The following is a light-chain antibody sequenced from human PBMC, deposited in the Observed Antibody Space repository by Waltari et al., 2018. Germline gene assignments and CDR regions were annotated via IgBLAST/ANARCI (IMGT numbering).Light chain of an antibody. J-gene: IGKJ3*01. CDR2: DAF. CDR1: PNIQTF. CDR3: QQRSDWPPFT. V-gene: IGKV3-11*01. Sequence: EIVLTQSPVTLSLSPGARATLSCRASPNIQTFLAWYQHRPGQPPRLLIYDAFYRATGIPARFSGSGSGTDFTLSISSLEPEDFAVYFCQQRSDWPPFTFGPGTRVDI.